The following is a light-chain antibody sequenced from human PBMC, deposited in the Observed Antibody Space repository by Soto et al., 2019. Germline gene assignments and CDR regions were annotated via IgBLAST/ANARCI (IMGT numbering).Light chain of an antibody. CDR1: QSVSSN. J-gene: IGKJ2*01. V-gene: IGKV3-15*01. Sequence: IVMTQSPATLSVSPGERATLSCRASQSVSSNLAWYQQKPSQAPRLLISGASTRATGIPARFSGSGSGTEFTLTISSLQSEDLAVYYCQQYNHWPYTFGQGTKLEIK. CDR2: GAS. CDR3: QQYNHWPYT.